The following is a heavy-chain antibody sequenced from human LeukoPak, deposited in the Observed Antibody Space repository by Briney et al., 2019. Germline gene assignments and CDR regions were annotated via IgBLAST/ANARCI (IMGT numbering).Heavy chain of an antibody. V-gene: IGHV4-31*03. CDR2: IYYSGST. Sequence: SQTLSLTCTVSGGSISSGGYYWSWIRQHPGKGLEWIGYIYYSGSTYYNPSLKSRVTVSVDTSKKQFSLNLSSVTAADTAVYFCARGSRRSYFDYWGPGALVLVSS. CDR3: ARGSRRSYFDY. CDR1: GGSISSGGYY. J-gene: IGHJ4*02.